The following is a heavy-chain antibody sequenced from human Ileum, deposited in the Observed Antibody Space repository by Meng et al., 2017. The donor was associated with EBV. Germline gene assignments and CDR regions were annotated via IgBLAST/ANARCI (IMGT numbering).Heavy chain of an antibody. J-gene: IGHJ4*02. CDR3: ARDQGLTNDY. CDR2: IWYEGSNN. V-gene: IGHV3-33*01. Sequence: GQLVISGGGVVQAGRSLRHSCAAYGFTFSRFGMHWVSQAPGKGLEWVAVIWYEGSNNFYADSVKGRFTISRYNSKSTLYLQMNSLRPEDTAVYYCARDQGLTNDYWGQGTLVTVSS. CDR1: GFTFSRFG. D-gene: IGHD2-8*01.